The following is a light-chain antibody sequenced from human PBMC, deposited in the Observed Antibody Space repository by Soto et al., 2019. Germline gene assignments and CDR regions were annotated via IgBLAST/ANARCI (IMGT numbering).Light chain of an antibody. CDR3: HQYNMRSWT. V-gene: IGKV1-5*01. J-gene: IGKJ1*01. Sequence: DIQMTQSPSTLSASVGDRVSITCRASQSISSWLAWYQQKPGKAPKLLIYDASSLESGVPSRFSGSGFGTEFTLTINSLQSDDFAVYYCHQYNMRSWTFGQGTKVDIK. CDR2: DAS. CDR1: QSISSW.